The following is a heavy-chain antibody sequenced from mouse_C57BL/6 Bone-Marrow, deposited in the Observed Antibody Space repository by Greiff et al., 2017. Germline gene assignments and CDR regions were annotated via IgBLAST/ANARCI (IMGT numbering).Heavy chain of an antibody. CDR1: GYTFTDYS. Sequence: VQLQQSGAELVKPGASVKISCKASGYTFTDYSMDWMKQSHGKSLEWIGDFHPNNDGTKYNQKFKGKATLTVEKSSNTDYLELSRLTSDDSAVYYGARGNTCCYYFDYWGQGTTLTVSS. CDR2: FHPNNDGT. D-gene: IGHD5-1-1*01. J-gene: IGHJ2*01. CDR3: ARGNTCCYYFDY. V-gene: IGHV1-47*01.